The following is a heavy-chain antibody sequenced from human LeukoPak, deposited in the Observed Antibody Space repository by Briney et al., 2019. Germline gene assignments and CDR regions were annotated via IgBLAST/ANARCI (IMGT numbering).Heavy chain of an antibody. CDR3: ASSIVVVPAAMPAADI. J-gene: IGHJ3*02. CDR1: GYTLTELS. Sequence: VASVKVSCKVSGYTLTELSMHWVRQAPGKGLEWMGGFDPEDGETIYGQKFQGRVTMTEDTSTDTAYMELSSLRSEDTAVYYCASSIVVVPAAMPAADIWGQGTMVTVSS. V-gene: IGHV1-24*01. D-gene: IGHD2-2*01. CDR2: FDPEDGET.